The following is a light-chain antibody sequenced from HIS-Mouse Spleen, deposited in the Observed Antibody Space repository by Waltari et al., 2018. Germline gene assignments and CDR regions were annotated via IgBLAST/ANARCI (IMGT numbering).Light chain of an antibody. J-gene: IGLJ2*01. CDR3: CSYAGSSTFVV. CDR1: SSDVWSYNL. CDR2: EGS. Sequence: QSALTQPASVSGSPGQSITISCTGTSSDVWSYNLVSWYQQYPGKAPKLMIYEGSKRPSGVSNRFSGSKSGNTASQTISGLQAEDEADYYCCSYAGSSTFVVFGGGTKLTVL. V-gene: IGLV2-23*01.